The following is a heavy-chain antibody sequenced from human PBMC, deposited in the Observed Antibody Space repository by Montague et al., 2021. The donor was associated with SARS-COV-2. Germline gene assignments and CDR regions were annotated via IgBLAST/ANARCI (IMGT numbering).Heavy chain of an antibody. V-gene: IGHV3-23*01. CDR2: ISGSGVTT. CDR3: AKGTISITFGGRIAKGDSFDF. J-gene: IGHJ3*01. CDR1: GFTFGNYA. D-gene: IGHD3-16*02. Sequence: SLRLSCAASGFTFGNYAMSWVRQAPGKGLECVSSISGSGVTTDYADSVKGRLAISRDNSKNTMYLQMSNLRAVDTAVYYCAKGTISITFGGRIAKGDSFDFWGQGTMVTVSS.